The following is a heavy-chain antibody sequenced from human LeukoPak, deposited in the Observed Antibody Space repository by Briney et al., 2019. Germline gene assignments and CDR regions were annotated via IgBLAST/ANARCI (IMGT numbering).Heavy chain of an antibody. V-gene: IGHV6-1*01. CDR2: TYYRSKWYN. Sequence: SQTLSLTCAISGDIVSSNSAAWNWIRRSPSRGLEWLGRTYYRSKWYNNYAVSVKSRITINPDTSKNQFSLQLNSVAPEDTAVYYCARGRAIAARGTWFDPWGQGTLVTVSS. J-gene: IGHJ5*02. CDR1: GDIVSSNSAA. D-gene: IGHD6-6*01. CDR3: ARGRAIAARGTWFDP.